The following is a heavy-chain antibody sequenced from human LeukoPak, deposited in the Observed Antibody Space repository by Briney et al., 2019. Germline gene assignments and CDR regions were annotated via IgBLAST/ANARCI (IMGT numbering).Heavy chain of an antibody. V-gene: IGHV3-30-3*01. Sequence: GRSLRLSCAASGFTFSSYAMHWVRQAPGKGLEWVAVISYDGSNKYYADSVKGRFTISRDNSKNTLYLQMNSLRAEDTAVYYCARPEGWLRTWGPDYWGQGTLVTVSS. CDR1: GFTFSSYA. D-gene: IGHD5-24*01. CDR2: ISYDGSNK. J-gene: IGHJ4*02. CDR3: ARPEGWLRTWGPDY.